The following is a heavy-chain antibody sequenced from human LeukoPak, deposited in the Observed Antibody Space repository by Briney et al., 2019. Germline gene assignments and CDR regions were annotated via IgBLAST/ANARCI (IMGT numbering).Heavy chain of an antibody. CDR2: ITSSSSTI. Sequence: GGSLILSCAASGFTFSTYTMNWVRQAPGKGLEWVSYITSSSSTIYYADSVRGRFTISRDNAKNSLYLQMNSLRAEDTAVYYCARDERGSGDLWGQGTLVTVSS. CDR1: GFTFSTYT. J-gene: IGHJ4*02. CDR3: ARDERGSGDL. V-gene: IGHV3-48*01. D-gene: IGHD3-22*01.